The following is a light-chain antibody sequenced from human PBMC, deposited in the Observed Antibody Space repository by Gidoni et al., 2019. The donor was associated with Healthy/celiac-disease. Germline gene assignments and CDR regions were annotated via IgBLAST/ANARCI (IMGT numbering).Light chain of an antibody. Sequence: EIVMTQSPATLSVSPGERATLSCRASQSVSSNLAWYQQKPGQAPRLLIYGASTRATGIPARFSGSGSGTEFTLTIRSLQSEDFAVYYCQQYNNWPPNTFXQXTKLEIK. CDR2: GAS. V-gene: IGKV3-15*01. CDR3: QQYNNWPPNT. J-gene: IGKJ2*01. CDR1: QSVSSN.